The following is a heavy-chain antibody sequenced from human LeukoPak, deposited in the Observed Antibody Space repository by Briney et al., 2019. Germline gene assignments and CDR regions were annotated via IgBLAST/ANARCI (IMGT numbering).Heavy chain of an antibody. CDR1: GGTFSSYA. J-gene: IGHJ5*02. CDR2: IIPIFGTA. Sequence: ASVKVSCKASGGTFSSYAISWVRQAPGQGLEWMGGIIPIFGTANYAQKFQGRVTITADESTSTAYMELSSLRSEDTAVYYCAREVDTAMVNWFDPWGQGTLVTVSS. V-gene: IGHV1-69*13. CDR3: AREVDTAMVNWFDP. D-gene: IGHD5-18*01.